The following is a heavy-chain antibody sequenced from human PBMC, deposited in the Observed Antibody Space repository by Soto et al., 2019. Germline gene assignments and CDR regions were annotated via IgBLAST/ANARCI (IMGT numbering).Heavy chain of an antibody. CDR3: ARDRLRLGELSLIGYFDY. Sequence: VPLVESGGSVVQPGRSLRLSCEASGFTFTSYAMHWVRQAPGKGLEWVAVISYDGINEYYADSVKGRFTISRDNSKNTLFLQMSSLRVEDTAVYYCARDRLRLGELSLIGYFDYWGQGTLVTVSS. D-gene: IGHD3-16*02. CDR1: GFTFTSYA. CDR2: ISYDGINE. V-gene: IGHV3-30*15. J-gene: IGHJ4*02.